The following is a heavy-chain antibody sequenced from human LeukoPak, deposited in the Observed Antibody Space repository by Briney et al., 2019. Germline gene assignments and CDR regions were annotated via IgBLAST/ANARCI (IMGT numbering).Heavy chain of an antibody. J-gene: IGHJ4*02. CDR3: ARRHLNYYDSSGYYPFDY. D-gene: IGHD3-22*01. CDR1: GYTFTSYA. V-gene: IGHV1-18*01. Sequence: ASVKVSCRASGYTFTSYAISWVRQAPGQGLEWVGWISASNGNTNYAQKLQGRVTMTTDTSTSTAYMDLRSLRSDDTAVYYCARRHLNYYDSSGYYPFDYWGQGTLVVVSS. CDR2: ISASNGNT.